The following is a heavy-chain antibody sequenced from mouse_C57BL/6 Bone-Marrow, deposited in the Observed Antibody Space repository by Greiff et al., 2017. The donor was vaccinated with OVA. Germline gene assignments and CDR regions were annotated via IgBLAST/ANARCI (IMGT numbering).Heavy chain of an antibody. Sequence: VQLKESGPVLVKPGASVKMSCKASGYTFTDYYMNWVKQSHGKSLEWIGVINPYNGGTSYNQKFKGKATLTVDKSSSTAYMELNSLTSEDSAVYYCARGGWDWFAYWGQGTLVTVSA. CDR1: GYTFTDYY. V-gene: IGHV1-19*01. CDR3: ARGGWDWFAY. J-gene: IGHJ3*01. CDR2: INPYNGGT. D-gene: IGHD3-3*01.